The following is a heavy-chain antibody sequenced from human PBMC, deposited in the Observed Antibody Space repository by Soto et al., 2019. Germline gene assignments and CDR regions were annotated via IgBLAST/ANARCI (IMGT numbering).Heavy chain of an antibody. CDR3: ARVRFPGIAAIGAFDI. V-gene: IGHV3-15*07. CDR2: IKSNTDGGTT. J-gene: IGHJ3*02. Sequence: PGGSQRLSCTSSGFNFANAWINWVRQAPGKGLEWVGRIKSNTDGGTTDFAEPVNGRFALSRDDSNNMVYLQMNSLKTEDTAVYYCARVRFPGIAAIGAFDIWGQGTMVTVSS. D-gene: IGHD6-13*01. CDR1: GFNFANAW.